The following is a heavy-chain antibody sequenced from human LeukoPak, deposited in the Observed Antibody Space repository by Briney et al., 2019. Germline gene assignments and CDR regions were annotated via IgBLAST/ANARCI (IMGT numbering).Heavy chain of an antibody. CDR2: LHHTGNT. CDR1: GHSINNNYH. CDR3: ARQVAYYYDSSGYYFEGNGYFDY. Sequence: ASETLSLTCSVSGHSINNNYHWGWIRQPPGKGLEWIGSLHHTGNTYYNPSLKSRVTISVDTSKNQFSLKLSSVTAADTAVYYCARQVAYYYDSSGYYFEGNGYFDYWGQGTLVTVSS. V-gene: IGHV4-38-2*02. J-gene: IGHJ4*02. D-gene: IGHD3-22*01.